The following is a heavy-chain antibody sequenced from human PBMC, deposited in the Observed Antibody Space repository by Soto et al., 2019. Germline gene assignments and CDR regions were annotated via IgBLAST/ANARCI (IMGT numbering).Heavy chain of an antibody. D-gene: IGHD3-10*01. CDR2: IYWDDDK. CDR1: GFSLSTSGVG. J-gene: IGHJ5*02. Sequence: SGPTLVNPTQTLTLTCTFSGFSLSTSGVGVGWIGQPPGKALEWLALIYWDDDKRYSPSLKSRLTITNDTSKNQVVLTMTNMDPVDTATYYCAHRRAYYYGSGSYYTDSNWFDPWGQGTLVTVSS. V-gene: IGHV2-5*02. CDR3: AHRRAYYYGSGSYYTDSNWFDP.